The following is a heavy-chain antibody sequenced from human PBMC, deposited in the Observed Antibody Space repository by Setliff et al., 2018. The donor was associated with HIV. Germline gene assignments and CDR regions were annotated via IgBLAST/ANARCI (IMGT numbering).Heavy chain of an antibody. Sequence: SVKVSCKASGGTFSSYAISWVRQAPGQGLEWMGGIIPIFGTANYAQKFQGRVTMTRDTSTSTVYMELSRLRSEDTAVYYCARDSLSTPYYDILTGYYKGRGFDYWGQGTLVTVPQ. CDR3: ARDSLSTPYYDILTGYYKGRGFDY. J-gene: IGHJ4*02. V-gene: IGHV1-69*05. CDR2: IIPIFGTA. D-gene: IGHD3-9*01. CDR1: GGTFSSYA.